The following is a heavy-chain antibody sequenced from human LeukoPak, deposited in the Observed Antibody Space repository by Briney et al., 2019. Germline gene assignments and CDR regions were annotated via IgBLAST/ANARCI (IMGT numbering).Heavy chain of an antibody. Sequence: ASVKVSCKASGYTFSGYYLHWVRQAPGQGLERMGWINPNTGGTSYAQKFQGRVTMTRDTSTSTAYMELSRVRSDDTAMYYCARGDIMGVTDYRYFDFWGQGTLVTVSS. D-gene: IGHD1-26*01. CDR3: ARGDIMGVTDYRYFDF. J-gene: IGHJ4*02. V-gene: IGHV1-2*02. CDR2: INPNTGGT. CDR1: GYTFSGYY.